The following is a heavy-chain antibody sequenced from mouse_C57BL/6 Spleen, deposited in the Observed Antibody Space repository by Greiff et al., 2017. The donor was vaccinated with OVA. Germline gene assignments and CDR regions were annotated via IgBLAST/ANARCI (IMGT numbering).Heavy chain of an antibody. D-gene: IGHD3-3*01. CDR1: GYTFTSYW. Sequence: VQLQQPGAELVKPGASVKLSCKASGYTFTSYWMQWVKQRPGQGLEWIGEIDPSDSYTNYNQKFKGKATLTVDTSSSTAYMQLSSLTSEDSAVYYCARGGVLGENAMDYWGQGTSVTVSS. J-gene: IGHJ4*01. CDR2: IDPSDSYT. CDR3: ARGGVLGENAMDY. V-gene: IGHV1-50*01.